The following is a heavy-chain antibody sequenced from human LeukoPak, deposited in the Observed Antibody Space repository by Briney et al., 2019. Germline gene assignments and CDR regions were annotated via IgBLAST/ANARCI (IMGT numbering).Heavy chain of an antibody. CDR2: ISSSRTDI. V-gene: IGHV3-21*01. Sequence: GGSLRLSCAASGFTFSRYSMNWVRRAPGKGLEWVSSISSSRTDIYNADSVKGRFTISRDNAKNSLCLQMNSLRAEDTAVYYCARDWYHAIDYWGQGTLVTVSS. CDR1: GFTFSRYS. CDR3: ARDWYHAIDY. J-gene: IGHJ4*02. D-gene: IGHD2-2*01.